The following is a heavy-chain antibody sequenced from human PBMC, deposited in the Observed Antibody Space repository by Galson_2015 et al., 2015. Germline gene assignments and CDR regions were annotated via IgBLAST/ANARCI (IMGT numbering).Heavy chain of an antibody. J-gene: IGHJ4*02. CDR2: IRWNRVTM. CDR1: GFTFGDYA. V-gene: IGHV3-9*01. CDR3: AKDTGASRGSSVFDQ. D-gene: IGHD3-10*01. Sequence: SLRLSCAASGFTFGDYAMHWVRQAPGKGLEWVSGIRWNRVTMGYADSVKGRFTISRDNAKNSLYLQINSLRPEDTALYYCAKDTGASRGSSVFDQWGQGTLVTVSS.